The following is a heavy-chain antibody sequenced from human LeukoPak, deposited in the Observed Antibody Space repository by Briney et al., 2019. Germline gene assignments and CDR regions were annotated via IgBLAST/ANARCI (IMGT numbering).Heavy chain of an antibody. CDR1: GGSISSYY. D-gene: IGHD2-15*01. CDR2: IYTSGST. J-gene: IGHJ4*02. Sequence: SVTLSLTCTVSGGSISSYYWSWIRQPAGKGLEWIGRIYTSGSTNYNPSLKSRVTMSVHTSKNQFSLKLSSVTAAYTAVYYCAKFGGMCDSMVVAATRRFDYWGQGTLVTVSS. V-gene: IGHV4-4*07. CDR3: AKFGGMCDSMVVAATRRFDY.